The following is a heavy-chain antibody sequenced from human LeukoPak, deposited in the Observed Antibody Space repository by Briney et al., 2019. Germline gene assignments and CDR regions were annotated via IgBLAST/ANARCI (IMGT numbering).Heavy chain of an antibody. V-gene: IGHV1-18*04. Sequence: GASVKVSCKASGYTFTSYGISWVRQAPGQGLEWMGWISAYNGNTNYAQKLQGRVTMTSDTSTSTAYMELRSLRSDETAVYYCARDGFTFSLVRGVIINWFDPWGQGTLVTVSS. CDR2: ISAYNGNT. CDR1: GYTFTSYG. D-gene: IGHD3-10*01. J-gene: IGHJ5*02. CDR3: ARDGFTFSLVRGVIINWFDP.